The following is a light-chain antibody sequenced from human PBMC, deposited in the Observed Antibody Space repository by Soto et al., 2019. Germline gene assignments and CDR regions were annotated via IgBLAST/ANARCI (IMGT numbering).Light chain of an antibody. J-gene: IGLJ1*01. Sequence: QSALTQPASVSGSPGQSITLSCTGTSSDVGASNYVAWYQQYPGMAPKLMIYDVSNRPSGVSNRFSGSKSGHTAALTISGLQAEDEADYYCASYTIGSTPLYVFGTGTKLTVL. CDR2: DVS. CDR3: ASYTIGSTPLYV. CDR1: SSDVGASNY. V-gene: IGLV2-14*01.